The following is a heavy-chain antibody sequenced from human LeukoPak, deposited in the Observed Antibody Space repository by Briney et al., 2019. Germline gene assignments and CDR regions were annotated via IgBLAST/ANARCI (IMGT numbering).Heavy chain of an antibody. Sequence: GGSLRLSCAASGFTFSSYAMHWVRQAPGKGLEWVAVISYDGSNKYYADSVKGRFTISRDNSKNTLYLQMNSLRAEDTAVYYCARDLPVVVVPAAIRGYNWFDPWGQGTLVTVSS. V-gene: IGHV3-30-3*01. D-gene: IGHD2-2*02. CDR2: ISYDGSNK. J-gene: IGHJ5*02. CDR1: GFTFSSYA. CDR3: ARDLPVVVVPAAIRGYNWFDP.